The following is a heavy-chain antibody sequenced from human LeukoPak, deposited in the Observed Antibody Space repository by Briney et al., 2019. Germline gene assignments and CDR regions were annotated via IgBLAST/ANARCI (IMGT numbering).Heavy chain of an antibody. D-gene: IGHD3-10*01. CDR3: VTDRRGILVRGTTFDY. V-gene: IGHV3-64D*06. CDR1: GFTFSSYA. J-gene: IGHJ4*02. Sequence: TGGSLRLSCSASGFTFSSYAMHWVRQAPGKGLEYVSAISSNGGSTYYADSVKGRFTISRDNSKNTLYLQMSSLRAEDTAVYYCVTDRRGILVRGTTFDYWGQGTPVTVSS. CDR2: ISSNGGST.